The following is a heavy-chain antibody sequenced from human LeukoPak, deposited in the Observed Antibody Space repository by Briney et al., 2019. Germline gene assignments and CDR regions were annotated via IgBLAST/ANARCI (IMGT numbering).Heavy chain of an antibody. Sequence: GGSLRLSCAASGFTFSSYAMSWVRQAPGKGLEWVSAISGSGGSTYYADSVKGRFTISRDNSKNTLYLQMNSLRAEDTAVYYCAKDRENYYGSGSFTGWGQGTLVTVSS. CDR1: GFTFSSYA. J-gene: IGHJ1*01. CDR3: AKDRENYYGSGSFTG. CDR2: ISGSGGST. D-gene: IGHD3-10*01. V-gene: IGHV3-23*01.